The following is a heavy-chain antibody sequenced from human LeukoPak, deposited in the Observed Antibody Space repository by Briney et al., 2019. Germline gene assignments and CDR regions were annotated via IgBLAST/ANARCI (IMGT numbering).Heavy chain of an antibody. D-gene: IGHD3-22*01. CDR1: GFTFSSYS. CDR2: ISGSGEFI. Sequence: PGGSLRLSCAASGFTFSSYSMNWIRQTPGKGLEWVSSISGSGEFIYYVDSVRGRFTISRDNGKNSLYLQMNSLRPEDTAVYYCARDDSHGYHFFDSWGQGTLVVVSS. V-gene: IGHV3-21*01. CDR3: ARDDSHGYHFFDS. J-gene: IGHJ4*02.